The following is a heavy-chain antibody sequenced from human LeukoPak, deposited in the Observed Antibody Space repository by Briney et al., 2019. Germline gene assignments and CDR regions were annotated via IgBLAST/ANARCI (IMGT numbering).Heavy chain of an antibody. J-gene: IGHJ3*02. V-gene: IGHV4-61*02. CDR2: IYTSGST. Sequence: SQTLSLTCTVSGGSISGGSYYWSWIRQPAGKGLEWIGRIYTSGSTNYNPSLKRRVTISVDTSKNQFSLKLSSETAADTAVYYCARVMDAFDAFDIWGQGTMVTVSS. CDR1: GGSISGGSYY. CDR3: ARVMDAFDAFDI. D-gene: IGHD2-2*03.